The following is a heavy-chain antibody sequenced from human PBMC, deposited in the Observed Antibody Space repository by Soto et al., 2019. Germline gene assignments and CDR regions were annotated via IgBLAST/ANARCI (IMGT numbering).Heavy chain of an antibody. CDR2: IYYSGST. D-gene: IGHD3-3*01. CDR3: ARHTEIFGVVIMGWFDP. Sequence: QLQLQESGPGLVKPSETLSLTCTVSGGSISSSSYYWGWIRQPPGKGLEWIGSIYYSGSTYYNPSLKSRVTISVDTSKNQFSLKLSSVTAADTAVYYCARHTEIFGVVIMGWFDPWGQGTLVTVSS. CDR1: GGSISSSSYY. V-gene: IGHV4-39*01. J-gene: IGHJ5*02.